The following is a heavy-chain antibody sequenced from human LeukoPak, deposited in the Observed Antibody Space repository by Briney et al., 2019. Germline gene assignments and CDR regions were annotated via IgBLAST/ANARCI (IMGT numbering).Heavy chain of an antibody. D-gene: IGHD1-26*01. V-gene: IGHV3-74*01. CDR1: GFTFSNYW. J-gene: IGHJ6*02. Sequence: PGGSLRLSCVASGFTFSNYWMHWVRQPPGKGLVWVSRIYVDGRTTNYADSVKGRFTISRDNAKNTLYLQMNSLRVEDTAVYYCARVRSGSSAGNYGMDVWGQGTTVTVSS. CDR3: ARVRSGSSAGNYGMDV. CDR2: IYVDGRTT.